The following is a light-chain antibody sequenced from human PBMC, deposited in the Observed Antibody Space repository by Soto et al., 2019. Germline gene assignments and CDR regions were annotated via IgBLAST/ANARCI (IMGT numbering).Light chain of an antibody. V-gene: IGKV3-20*01. CDR1: QSVGNNY. J-gene: IGKJ1*01. CDR3: QQCATSPLT. Sequence: VLTQSPGTLSLSPGERATLSCRASQSVGNNYVAWYQQKPGQAPRLLSYDASSRAPGIPDRFSGSGSGADFTLTINRLEPEDFAVYYCQQCATSPLTFGQGTRVEIK. CDR2: DAS.